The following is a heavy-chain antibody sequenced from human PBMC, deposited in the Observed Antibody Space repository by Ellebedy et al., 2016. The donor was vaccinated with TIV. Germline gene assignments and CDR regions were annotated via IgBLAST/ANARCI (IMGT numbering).Heavy chain of an antibody. Sequence: GESLKISCAASGFTFSSYAMDWVRQAPGKGLEWVAVISYDGSIKVYADSVKGRFTISRDNSKNTVYLQMNSLRAEDTAVYYCARGDLWGIAVPGTVDYWGQGTPVIVSS. CDR3: ARGDLWGIAVPGTVDY. V-gene: IGHV3-30-3*01. J-gene: IGHJ4*02. D-gene: IGHD6-19*01. CDR1: GFTFSSYA. CDR2: ISYDGSIK.